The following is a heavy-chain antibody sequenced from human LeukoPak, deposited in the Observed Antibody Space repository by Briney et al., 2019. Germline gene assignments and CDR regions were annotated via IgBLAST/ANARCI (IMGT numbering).Heavy chain of an antibody. D-gene: IGHD4-17*01. CDR2: IISIFTTA. V-gene: IGHV1-69*06. CDR1: GGTFSTYA. CDR3: ARVPHGDYVGSYYYYYMDV. J-gene: IGHJ6*03. Sequence: GASVKVSCKASGGTFSTYAISWVRQAPGQGLEWMGGIISIFTTADYAQKFQGRITITSDTSSSTAYMELSSLTSEDTAIYYCARVPHGDYVGSYYYYYMDVWGKGTTVTVSS.